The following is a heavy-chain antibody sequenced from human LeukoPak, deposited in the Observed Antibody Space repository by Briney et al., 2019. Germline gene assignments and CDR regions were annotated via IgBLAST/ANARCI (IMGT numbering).Heavy chain of an antibody. V-gene: IGHV4-61*02. CDR2: IYTSGST. Sequence: SETLSLTRTVSGGSISSGSYYWSWIRQPAGKGLEWIGRIYTSGSTNYNPSLKSRVTISVDTSKNQFSLKLSSVTAADTAVYYCARAPSSWYVDYWGQGTLVTVSS. CDR1: GGSISSGSYY. D-gene: IGHD6-13*01. CDR3: ARAPSSWYVDY. J-gene: IGHJ4*02.